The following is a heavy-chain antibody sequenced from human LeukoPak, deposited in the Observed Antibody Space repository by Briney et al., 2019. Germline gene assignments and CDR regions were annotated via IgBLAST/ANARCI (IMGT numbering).Heavy chain of an antibody. CDR1: GYTFTSYV. CDR2: ISPYNGYT. CDR3: ARGGGTYYYDISGYPDY. V-gene: IGHV1-18*01. Sequence: ASVKVSCKASGYTFTSYVISWVRQAPGQGLEWMGWISPYNGYTKYAQKLQGRVTMTTDTSTSTAYMELRSLRSDDTAVYYCARGGGTYYYDISGYPDYWGQGTLVTASS. J-gene: IGHJ4*02. D-gene: IGHD3-22*01.